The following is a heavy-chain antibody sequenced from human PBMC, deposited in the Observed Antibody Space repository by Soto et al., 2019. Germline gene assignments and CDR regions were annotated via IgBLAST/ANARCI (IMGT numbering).Heavy chain of an antibody. J-gene: IGHJ1*01. Sequence: GGSLGLSCAASGFAVNNYAMTWVRQAPGKGLEWVSHISGSGGSTDYAESVKGRFSISKDSVNNTLYLHMSSLRAEDTALYFCAKEGPYINSWSSAGYLQHWGLGTQVTVSS. CDR2: ISGSGGST. V-gene: IGHV3-23*01. D-gene: IGHD2-2*02. CDR1: GFAVNNYA. CDR3: AKEGPYINSWSSAGYLQH.